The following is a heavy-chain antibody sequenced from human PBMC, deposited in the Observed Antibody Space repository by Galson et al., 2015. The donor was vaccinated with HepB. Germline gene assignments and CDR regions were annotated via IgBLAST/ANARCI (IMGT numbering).Heavy chain of an antibody. CDR3: AEDQSIAVAGIGDLYYYYGVDV. CDR1: GFTFNSYA. Sequence: SLRLSCAASGFTFNSYAMHWVRQAPGKGLEWVAFISYDASNKYYADSVKGRFTISRDDSKNTLYLQMNSLRAEDTAVYYCAEDQSIAVAGIGDLYYYYGVDVWGQGTTVTVSS. V-gene: IGHV3-30*18. CDR2: ISYDASNK. J-gene: IGHJ6*02. D-gene: IGHD6-19*01.